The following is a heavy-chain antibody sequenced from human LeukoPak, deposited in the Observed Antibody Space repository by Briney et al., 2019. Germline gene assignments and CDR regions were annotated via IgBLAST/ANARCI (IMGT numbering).Heavy chain of an antibody. CDR1: GYTLTELS. V-gene: IGHV1-24*01. Sequence: ASVKVSCKVSGYTLTELSMHWVRQAPGKGLEWMGGFDPEDGETIYAQKFQGRVTMTEDTSTDTAYMELSSLRSEDTAVYYCATGRYYYDSSGYQGFDYWGQGTPVTVSS. CDR3: ATGRYYYDSSGYQGFDY. J-gene: IGHJ4*02. D-gene: IGHD3-22*01. CDR2: FDPEDGET.